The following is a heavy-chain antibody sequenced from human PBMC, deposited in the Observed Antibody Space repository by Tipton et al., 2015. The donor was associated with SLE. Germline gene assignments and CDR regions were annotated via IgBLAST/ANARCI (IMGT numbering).Heavy chain of an antibody. CDR3: AKGRSSLDP. Sequence: GLVKPSETLTLTCAVSGYSLSRGYYWGWIRQPPGKGLEWIGSTFHSGSGYYNPSLKSRATISVDVSKNQFSLKLTSVTAADTAVYYCAKGRSSLDPWGQGTLVSVSS. V-gene: IGHV4-38-2*01. CDR1: GYSLSRGYY. J-gene: IGHJ5*02. CDR2: TFHSGSG. D-gene: IGHD6-6*01.